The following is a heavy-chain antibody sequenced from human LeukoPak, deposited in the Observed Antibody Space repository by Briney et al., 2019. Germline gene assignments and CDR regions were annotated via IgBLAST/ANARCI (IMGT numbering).Heavy chain of an antibody. V-gene: IGHV3-23*01. CDR1: GFTLSSYA. CDR2: ISDSGGSP. D-gene: IGHD2-21*01. Sequence: PGGSLRLSCAASGFTLSSYAMSWVRQAPGKGLEWVSGISDSGGSPYYADSVKGRFTISRDNSKNTLYLQMNSLRAEDTAIYYCAPPYYFDYWGQGTLVTVSS. CDR3: APPYYFDY. J-gene: IGHJ4*02.